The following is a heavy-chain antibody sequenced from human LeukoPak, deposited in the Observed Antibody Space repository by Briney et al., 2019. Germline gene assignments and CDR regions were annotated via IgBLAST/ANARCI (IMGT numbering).Heavy chain of an antibody. CDR3: ATPEFYGSGSYPREFDY. D-gene: IGHD3-10*01. V-gene: IGHV1-24*01. CDR2: FDPEDGET. CDR1: GYTLTELS. J-gene: IGHJ4*02. Sequence: ASVKVSCKVSGYTLTELSMHWVRQAPGKGREWMGGFDPEDGETIYAQKFQGRVTMTEDTSTDTAYMELSSLRSEDTAVYYCATPEFYGSGSYPREFDYWGQGTLVTVSS.